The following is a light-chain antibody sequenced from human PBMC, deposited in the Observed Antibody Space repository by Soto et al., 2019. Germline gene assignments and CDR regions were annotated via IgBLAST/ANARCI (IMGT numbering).Light chain of an antibody. CDR1: QSVSSSY. V-gene: IGKV3-20*01. J-gene: IGKJ3*01. CDR2: GAS. Sequence: EIVLTQSPGTLSLSPGERATLSCRASQSVSSSYLAWYQQKPGQAPRLLIYGASSRATGIPDRFSGSGSGTDFTLTISRLEPEDFAMYYCQQYVSSPFTFGTGTKVDIK. CDR3: QQYVSSPFT.